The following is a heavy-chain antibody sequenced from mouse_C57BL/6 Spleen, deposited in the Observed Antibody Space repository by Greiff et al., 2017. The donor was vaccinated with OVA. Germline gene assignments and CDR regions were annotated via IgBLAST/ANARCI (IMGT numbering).Heavy chain of an antibody. Sequence: EVQVVESGEGLVKPGGSLKLSCAASGFTFSSYAMSWVRQTPEKRLEWVAYISSGGDYIYYADTVKGRFTISRDNARNTLYLQMSSLKSEDTAMYYCTRGFYYYGSSPYAMDYWGQGTSVTVSS. CDR1: GFTFSSYA. CDR3: TRGFYYYGSSPYAMDY. D-gene: IGHD1-1*01. J-gene: IGHJ4*01. V-gene: IGHV5-9-1*02. CDR2: ISSGGDYI.